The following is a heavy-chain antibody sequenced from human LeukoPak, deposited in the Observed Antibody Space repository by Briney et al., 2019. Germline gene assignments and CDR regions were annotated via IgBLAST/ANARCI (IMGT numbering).Heavy chain of an antibody. V-gene: IGHV3-53*01. J-gene: IGHJ6*03. D-gene: IGHD6-13*01. CDR2: IYTDGST. CDR3: AKVHRSSGWFGYYYMDV. CDR1: GLSVSSNY. Sequence: PGGSLRLSCAASGLSVSSNYMSWVRQAPGKGLGWVSVIYTDGSTYYADSVKGRFTISSDNSKNTLYLQMNSLRAEDTAVYYCAKVHRSSGWFGYYYMDVWGKGTTVTVSS.